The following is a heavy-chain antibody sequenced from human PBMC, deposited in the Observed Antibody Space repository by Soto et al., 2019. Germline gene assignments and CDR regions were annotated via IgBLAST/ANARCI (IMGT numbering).Heavy chain of an antibody. Sequence: QVQLQESGPGLVKPSQTLSLTCTVSGGSISSGGYYWSWIRQHPGKGLEWIGYIYYSGSTYYNPSLKSRVTISVDTSKNQFSLKLSSVTAADTAVYYCARGGDITIFEPGWFDPWGQGTLVTVSS. J-gene: IGHJ5*02. CDR3: ARGGDITIFEPGWFDP. D-gene: IGHD3-3*01. V-gene: IGHV4-31*03. CDR2: IYYSGST. CDR1: GGSISSGGYY.